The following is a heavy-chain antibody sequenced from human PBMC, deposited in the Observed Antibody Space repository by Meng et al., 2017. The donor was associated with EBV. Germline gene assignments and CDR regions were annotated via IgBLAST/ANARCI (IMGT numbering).Heavy chain of an antibody. J-gene: IGHJ4*02. CDR2: INAGNGNT. CDR1: GYTFTSYA. D-gene: IGHD3-3*01. Sequence: QVRLGVSGAEGKEPGASGKVSCKASGYTFTSYAMHWVRQAPGQRLEWMGWINAGNGNTKYSQKFQGRVTITRDTSASTAYMELSSLRSEDTAVYYCARSGATIFGVVIPTYYFDYWGQGTLVTVSS. V-gene: IGHV1-3*01. CDR3: ARSGATIFGVVIPTYYFDY.